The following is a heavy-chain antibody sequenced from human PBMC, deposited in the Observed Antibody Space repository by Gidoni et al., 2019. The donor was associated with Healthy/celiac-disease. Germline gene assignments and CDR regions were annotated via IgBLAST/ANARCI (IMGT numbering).Heavy chain of an antibody. CDR2: IYYSGST. D-gene: IGHD6-19*01. V-gene: IGHV4-39*01. Sequence: QLQLQESGPGLVKPSETLSLTCTVPGGSISSSSYYWGWIRQPPGKGLEWIGSIYYSGSTYYNPSLKSRVTISVDTSKNQFSLKLSSVTAADTAVYYCARPGYSSGWYYFDYWGQGTLVTVSS. CDR3: ARPGYSSGWYYFDY. J-gene: IGHJ4*02. CDR1: GGSISSSSYY.